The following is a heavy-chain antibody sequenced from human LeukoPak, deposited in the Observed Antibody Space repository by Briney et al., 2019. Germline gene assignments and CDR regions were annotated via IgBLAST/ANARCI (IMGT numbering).Heavy chain of an antibody. J-gene: IGHJ5*02. CDR2: ISPYSGDT. CDR3: ARADSYGYYYPDWFDP. V-gene: IGHV1-18*01. CDR1: GYTFSSYA. Sequence: ASVKVSCKASGYTFSSYAITWVRQAPGQGLEWVGWISPYSGDTEYAHMLQGRVTMTTDTSTSTVYMDLRSLRSDDTAVYYCARADSYGYYYPDWFDPWGQGTPVTVSS. D-gene: IGHD3-22*01.